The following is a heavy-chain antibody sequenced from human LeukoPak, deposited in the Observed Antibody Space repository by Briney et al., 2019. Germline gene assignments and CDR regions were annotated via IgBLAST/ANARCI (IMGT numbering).Heavy chain of an antibody. D-gene: IGHD4-17*01. Sequence: PSETLSLTCTVSGGSISSSSYYWGWIRQPPGKGLEWIGSIYYSGSTYYNPSLKSRVTITVDTSKNQFSLKLSSVTAADTAVYYCARHYDSYFYYYLDLWGTGTTVTVS. CDR1: GGSISSSSYY. J-gene: IGHJ6*03. V-gene: IGHV4-39*01. CDR3: ARHYDSYFYYYLDL. CDR2: IYYSGST.